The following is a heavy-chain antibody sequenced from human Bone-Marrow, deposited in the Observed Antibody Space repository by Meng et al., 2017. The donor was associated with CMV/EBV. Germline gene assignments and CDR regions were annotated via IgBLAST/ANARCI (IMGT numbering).Heavy chain of an antibody. D-gene: IGHD2-15*01. CDR1: GFTISSYS. CDR2: ISSSNNYI. CDR3: ARDYCSGGSCYYYYYGMDV. Sequence: GESLKISCAASGFTISSYSMNWVRQAPGKGLEWVSSISSSNNYIYYADSMKGRFTISRDNAKNSLYLQMNSLRAEDTAVYYCARDYCSGGSCYYYYYGMDVWGQGTTVTVSS. V-gene: IGHV3-21*01. J-gene: IGHJ6*02.